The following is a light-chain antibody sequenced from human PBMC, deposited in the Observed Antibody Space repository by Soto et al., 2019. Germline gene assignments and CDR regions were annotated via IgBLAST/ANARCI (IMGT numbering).Light chain of an antibody. J-gene: IGKJ4*01. V-gene: IGKV1-39*01. Sequence: DIQMTQSPSSLSASVGDRVTITCRASQSISSYLNWYQQKPGKAPKLLIYAASSLQSGIPSRFSGSGSGTEFTLTIAGLQPEDSASYFCQQSISDPLPFGGGTKVEIK. CDR1: QSISSY. CDR2: AAS. CDR3: QQSISDPLP.